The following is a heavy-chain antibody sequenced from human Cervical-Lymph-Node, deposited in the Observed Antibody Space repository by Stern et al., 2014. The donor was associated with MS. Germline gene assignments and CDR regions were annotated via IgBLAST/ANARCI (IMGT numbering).Heavy chain of an antibody. D-gene: IGHD1-1*01. CDR1: GFNFRTYW. J-gene: IGHJ4*02. V-gene: IGHV3-74*02. CDR3: ASAYRAS. CDR2: INGDGTVP. Sequence: EVQLVESGGGIVQPGGSLMISCAASGFNFRTYWMHWVRQGPGKGLEWVSRINGDGTVPTYADSVRGRFTISRNNANNTMSLQLDNLRVEDTAIYYCASAYRASWGQGTLVTVST.